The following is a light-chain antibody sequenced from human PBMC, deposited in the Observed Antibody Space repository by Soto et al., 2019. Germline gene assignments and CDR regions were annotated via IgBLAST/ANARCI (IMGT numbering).Light chain of an antibody. V-gene: IGKV3D-15*01. CDR3: QQYNDWPPWT. Sequence: EIVMTQSPATLSVSPGERATLSCRASQRITSHLVWYQQIPGQAPRLVIYGASTRVSGIPARFSGSGSGTEFTLTISRVQSEDFSVYYWQQYNDWPPWTVGQGTKVEIK. J-gene: IGKJ1*01. CDR1: QRITSH. CDR2: GAS.